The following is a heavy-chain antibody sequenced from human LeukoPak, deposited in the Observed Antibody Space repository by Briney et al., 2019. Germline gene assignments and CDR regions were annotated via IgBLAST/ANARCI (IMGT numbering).Heavy chain of an antibody. CDR2: ISGSGGST. CDR3: AKARSSSSWYEIYFDY. CDR1: GFTFSSYA. V-gene: IGHV3-23*01. J-gene: IGHJ4*02. Sequence: GGSLRLSCAASGFTFSSYAMSWVRQAPGKGLEWVSAISGSGGSTYYADSVKGRFTISRDNSKNTLYLQMNSLRAEDTAVYYCAKARSSSSWYEIYFDYWGQGTLVTVSP. D-gene: IGHD6-13*01.